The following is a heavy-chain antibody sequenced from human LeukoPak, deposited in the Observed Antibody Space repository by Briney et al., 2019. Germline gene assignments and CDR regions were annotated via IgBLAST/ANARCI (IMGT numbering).Heavy chain of an antibody. CDR1: GYSFTSYW. Sequence: GESLKISCKGSGYSFTSYWIGWVRQMPGKGLEWMGIIYPGDSDTRYSPSFQGQVTISADKSISTAYLQWSSLKASDTAVYYCARDTPSYCSSTSCSQYYYYYYMDVWGKGTTVTVSS. D-gene: IGHD2-2*01. J-gene: IGHJ6*03. CDR3: ARDTPSYCSSTSCSQYYYYYYMDV. CDR2: IYPGDSDT. V-gene: IGHV5-51*01.